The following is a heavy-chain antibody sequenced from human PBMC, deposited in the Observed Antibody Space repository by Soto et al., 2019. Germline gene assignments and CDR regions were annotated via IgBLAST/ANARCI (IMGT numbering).Heavy chain of an antibody. J-gene: IGHJ4*02. CDR3: ARHRFLEWESETVL. Sequence: GGSLRLSCAASGFTFSSYSMNWVRQAPGKGLEWVSSISSSSSYIYYADSVKGRFTISRDNAKNSLYLQMNSLRAEDTAVYYCARHRFLEWESETVLWGQGTLVTVSS. D-gene: IGHD3-3*01. CDR1: GFTFSSYS. V-gene: IGHV3-21*01. CDR2: ISSSSSYI.